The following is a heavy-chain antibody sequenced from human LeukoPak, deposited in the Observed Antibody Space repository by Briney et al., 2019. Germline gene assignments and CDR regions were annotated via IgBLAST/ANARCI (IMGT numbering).Heavy chain of an antibody. J-gene: IGHJ6*03. CDR2: SNWNGRIT. V-gene: IGHV3-20*04. Sequence: GSPIPPWSAPGFILYDYCMKRVRQVPAAGLEPGSGSNWNGRITEYADSVKDRFTISRQNTKNSLYLYMNNLGGEDTALYFCARGSVQLWLRDTYYYMDVWGKGTTVTVSS. CDR1: GFILYDYC. D-gene: IGHD5-18*01. CDR3: ARGSVQLWLRDTYYYMDV.